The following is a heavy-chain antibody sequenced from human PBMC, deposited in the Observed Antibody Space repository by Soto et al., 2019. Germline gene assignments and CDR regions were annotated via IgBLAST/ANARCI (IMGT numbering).Heavy chain of an antibody. Sequence: SETLSLTCTVSGGSISSYYWSWIRQPPGKGLEWIGYIYFTGSTNYNPSLKSRVTILVDTSKNQFSLKLTSVTAADTAVYFCTGDPPTGSPGIDYWGQGTLVTVSS. CDR2: IYFTGST. V-gene: IGHV4-59*12. J-gene: IGHJ4*02. D-gene: IGHD2-15*01. CDR3: TGDPPTGSPGIDY. CDR1: GGSISSYY.